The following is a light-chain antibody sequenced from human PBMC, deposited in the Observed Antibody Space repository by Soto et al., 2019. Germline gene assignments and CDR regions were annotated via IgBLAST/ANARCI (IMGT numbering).Light chain of an antibody. J-gene: IGLJ2*01. CDR3: SSYSISTTRVV. CDR2: DVT. Sequence: QSALTQPASVSGSPGQSIAISCTGTGSDIGGYNYVSWYQQHPGKAPKFIIYDVTNRPSGVSARFSGSKSGNTASLTVSGLQTEDEADYDCSSYSISTTRVVFGGGTKLTVL. V-gene: IGLV2-14*03. CDR1: GSDIGGYNY.